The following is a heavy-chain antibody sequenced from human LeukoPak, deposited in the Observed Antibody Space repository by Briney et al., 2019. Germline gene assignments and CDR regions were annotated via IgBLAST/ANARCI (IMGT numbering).Heavy chain of an antibody. CDR1: GFTFSSYS. J-gene: IGHJ3*02. Sequence: GSLRLSCAASGFTFSSYSMNWVRQPPGKGLEWIGEINHSGSTNYNPPLKRRVTISVDTTKNQFSLKLSSVTAADTAVYYCARHKPVTDMVRGEDAFDIWGQGTMVTVSS. V-gene: IGHV4-34*01. D-gene: IGHD3-10*01. CDR3: ARHKPVTDMVRGEDAFDI. CDR2: INHSGST.